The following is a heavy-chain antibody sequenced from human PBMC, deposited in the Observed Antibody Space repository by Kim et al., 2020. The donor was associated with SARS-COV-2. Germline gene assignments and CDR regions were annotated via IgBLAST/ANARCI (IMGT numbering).Heavy chain of an antibody. CDR1: GFTFSSYA. CDR3: AKIGTAATIFGVVIPYFDY. Sequence: GGSLRLSCAASGFTFSSYAMSWVRQAPGKGLEWVSAISGSGGSTYYADSVKGRFTISRDNSKNTLYLQMNSLRAEDTAVYYCAKIGTAATIFGVVIPYFDYWGQGTLVTVSS. D-gene: IGHD3-3*01. J-gene: IGHJ4*02. CDR2: ISGSGGST. V-gene: IGHV3-23*01.